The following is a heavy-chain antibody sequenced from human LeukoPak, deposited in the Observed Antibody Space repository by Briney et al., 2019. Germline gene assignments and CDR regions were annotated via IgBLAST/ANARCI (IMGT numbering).Heavy chain of an antibody. CDR1: GFTFSTYY. CDR2: ITGSSSYI. J-gene: IGHJ4*02. Sequence: GGSLRLSCAASGFTFSTYYMNWVRQAPGRGLEWVSFITGSSSYIYYTDSVKGRFTISRDNAKNSLFLQMNSLRDEDTAVYYCASGFSSSPYFDYWGQGTLVTVSS. D-gene: IGHD6-6*01. CDR3: ASGFSSSPYFDY. V-gene: IGHV3-21*01.